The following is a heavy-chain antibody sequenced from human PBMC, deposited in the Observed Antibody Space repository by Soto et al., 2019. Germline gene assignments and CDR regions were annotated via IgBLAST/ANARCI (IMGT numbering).Heavy chain of an antibody. V-gene: IGHV4-34*01. D-gene: IGHD6-13*01. CDR2: INHSGST. CDR3: ASDLDRYSSSSFDY. J-gene: IGHJ4*02. Sequence: SETLSLTCAVYGGSFSGYYWSWIRQPPGKGLEWIGEINHSGSTNYNPSLKSRVTISVDTSKNQFSLKLSSVTAADTAVYYCASDLDRYSSSSFDYWGQGTLVTVSS. CDR1: GGSFSGYY.